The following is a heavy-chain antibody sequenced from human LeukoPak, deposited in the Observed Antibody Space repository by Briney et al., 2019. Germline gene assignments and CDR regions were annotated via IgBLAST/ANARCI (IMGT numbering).Heavy chain of an antibody. CDR3: ARDSGDGYNSVNDY. Sequence: SETLSLTCTVSGGSISSYYWSWVRQPAGKGLEWIGRIYTSGSTNYNPSLKSRVTMSVDTSKNQFSLKLSSVTAADTAVYYCARDSGDGYNSVNDYWGQGTLVTVSS. D-gene: IGHD5-24*01. J-gene: IGHJ4*02. CDR2: IYTSGST. V-gene: IGHV4-4*07. CDR1: GGSISSYY.